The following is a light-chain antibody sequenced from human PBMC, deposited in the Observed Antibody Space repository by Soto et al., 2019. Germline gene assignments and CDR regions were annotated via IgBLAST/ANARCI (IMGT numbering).Light chain of an antibody. Sequence: SVVTQPPSASATPGQRVTISCSGSSSNIGSNTVNWYQHLPGTAPKLLIYNHDQRPSGVPDRFSGSKSGTSASLAISGLQSEDEADYYCAAWDDSLNGYVFGTGTKVTVL. CDR3: AAWDDSLNGYV. CDR2: NHD. J-gene: IGLJ1*01. V-gene: IGLV1-44*01. CDR1: SSNIGSNT.